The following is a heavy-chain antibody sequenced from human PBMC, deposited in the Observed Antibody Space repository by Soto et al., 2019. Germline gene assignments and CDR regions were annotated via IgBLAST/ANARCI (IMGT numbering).Heavy chain of an antibody. CDR3: ARAKHYSYGPSVYSFDY. D-gene: IGHD5-18*01. CDR1: GYTFTSYG. CDR2: ISAYNGNT. Sequence: ASVTIACNASGYTFTSYGISWVRQAPGQGLEWMGWISAYNGNTNYAQKLPGRVTMTTDTSTSTAYMELRSLRSDDTAVYYCARAKHYSYGPSVYSFDYWGQGTLVTVSS. J-gene: IGHJ4*02. V-gene: IGHV1-18*01.